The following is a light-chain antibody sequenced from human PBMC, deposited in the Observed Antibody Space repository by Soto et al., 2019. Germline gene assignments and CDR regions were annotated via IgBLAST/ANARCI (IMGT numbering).Light chain of an antibody. CDR3: QQRSNWLT. CDR2: DAS. J-gene: IGKJ4*02. CDR1: QGVCSS. Sequence: PGERATLSCRASQGVCSSLAWYQQKPGQAPRLLIYDASNRATGIPARFSGSGSGTDFTLTISSLAPEDFADYYCQQRSNWLTFGGGTKVEIK. V-gene: IGKV3-11*01.